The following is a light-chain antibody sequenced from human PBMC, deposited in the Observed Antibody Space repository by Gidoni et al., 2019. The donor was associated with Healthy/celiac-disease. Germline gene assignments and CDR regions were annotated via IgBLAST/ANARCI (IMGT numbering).Light chain of an antibody. CDR3: QQRSNCQCT. J-gene: IGKJ3*01. V-gene: IGKV3-11*01. Sequence: DIVLTQPPATLSLSPGERATLSCRASQSVSSYLAWYQQKPGQAPRLLIYDASNMATGIPARFSGSGSGTDFTLTISSLEPEDFAVYYCQQRSNCQCTFXXXTKVDIK. CDR2: DAS. CDR1: QSVSSY.